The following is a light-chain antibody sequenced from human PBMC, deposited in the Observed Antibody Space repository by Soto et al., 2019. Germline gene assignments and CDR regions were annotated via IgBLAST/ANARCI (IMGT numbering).Light chain of an antibody. CDR3: QQYVDSPVA. Sequence: EIVLTQSPGTLSLSPGERATLSCRASQTVSRSSLAWYQQRPGQAPRLLIYGVSSRATGITDRFSGSGSGTDFTLTINGLEPEDFAEYYCQQYVDSPVAFGPGTNVDIK. CDR1: QTVSRSS. V-gene: IGKV3-20*01. CDR2: GVS. J-gene: IGKJ3*01.